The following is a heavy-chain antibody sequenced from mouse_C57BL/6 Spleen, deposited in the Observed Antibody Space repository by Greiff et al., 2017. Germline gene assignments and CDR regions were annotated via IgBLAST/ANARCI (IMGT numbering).Heavy chain of an antibody. CDR2: IYPGDGDT. V-gene: IGHV1-80*01. CDR3: ARNDGGYYYAMDY. CDR1: GYAFSSYW. J-gene: IGHJ4*01. Sequence: QVQLQQSGAELVKPGASVKISCKASGYAFSSYWMNWVKQRPGKGLEWIGQIYPGDGDTNYNGKFKGKATLTADKSSSTAYLQLSSLTSEDAAVYFCARNDGGYYYAMDYWGQGTSVTVSS.